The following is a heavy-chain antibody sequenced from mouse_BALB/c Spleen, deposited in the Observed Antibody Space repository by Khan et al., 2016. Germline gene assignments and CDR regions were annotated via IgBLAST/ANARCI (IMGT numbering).Heavy chain of an antibody. CDR1: GFDFSRYW. J-gene: IGHJ4*01. CDR2: INPDSSTI. V-gene: IGHV4-1*02. CDR3: ARQEDYAMDY. Sequence: EVKLLESGGGLVQPGGSLKLSCAASGFDFSRYWMSWVRQAPGKGLEWIGEINPDSSTINYTPSLKDKFIISRDNAKNTLYLQMSIVRSEDTALYYCARQEDYAMDYWGQGTSVTVSS.